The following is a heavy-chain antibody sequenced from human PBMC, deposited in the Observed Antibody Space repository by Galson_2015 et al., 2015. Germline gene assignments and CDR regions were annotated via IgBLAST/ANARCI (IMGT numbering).Heavy chain of an antibody. D-gene: IGHD3-16*01. CDR3: AKGGSISPPTNDDYYGMYV. V-gene: IGHV3-66*02. Sequence: SLRLSCAASGFIVSSNYMSWVRQAPGKGLEWVSVIYSSGSTYYADSVKGRFTISRDDSKNTLYLQMNSLRSEDTAVYYCAKGGSISPPTNDDYYGMYVWGQGTTVTVSS. CDR2: IYSSGST. CDR1: GFIVSSNY. J-gene: IGHJ6*02.